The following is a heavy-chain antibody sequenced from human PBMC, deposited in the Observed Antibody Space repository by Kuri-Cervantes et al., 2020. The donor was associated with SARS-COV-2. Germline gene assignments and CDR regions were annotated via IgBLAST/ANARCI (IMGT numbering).Heavy chain of an antibody. J-gene: IGHJ4*02. CDR1: GFTFSSYA. CDR2: ISGSSGST. CDR3: AKDPVSYYDASGYSYFDN. V-gene: IGHV3-23*01. Sequence: GESLKISCAASGFTFSSYAMSWVRQAPGKGLEWASAISGSSGSTYYADSVKGRFTISRDNSKNTLYLQMNSLRAEDTAVYYCAKDPVSYYDASGYSYFDNCGQGTLVTVSS. D-gene: IGHD3-22*01.